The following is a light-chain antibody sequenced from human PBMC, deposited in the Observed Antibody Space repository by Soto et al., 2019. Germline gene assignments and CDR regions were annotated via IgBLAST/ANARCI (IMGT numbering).Light chain of an antibody. Sequence: DIPLTQSPSFLSAFVGDTVTITCRASQAMSTYLAWYQQKPGKVPKLLIRSASTLQSGVPPRFSGGGSGTEFTLTISTLQPDDSSIYYCQQLNGYQLAFGGGTNVEIK. CDR1: QAMSTY. J-gene: IGKJ4*01. CDR2: SAS. CDR3: QQLNGYQLA. V-gene: IGKV1-9*01.